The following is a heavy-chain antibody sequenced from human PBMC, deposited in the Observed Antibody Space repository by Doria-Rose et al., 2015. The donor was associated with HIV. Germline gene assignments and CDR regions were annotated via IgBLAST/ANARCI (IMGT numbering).Heavy chain of an antibody. J-gene: IGHJ4*02. V-gene: IGHV3-23*04. D-gene: IGHD6-19*01. CDR3: AKDPHGPIAVANYYFDS. CDR1: GFTFSSYA. Sequence: VQLVESGGQLVQPGGSLRLSCTASGFTFSSYAMTWVRQAPGTGLERVAGISGSGDTTVYADSVKGRFRISRDNSKNTLFLQLSSLRVDDTAVYYCAKDPHGPIAVANYYFDSWGQGTLVTVSS. CDR2: ISGSGDTT.